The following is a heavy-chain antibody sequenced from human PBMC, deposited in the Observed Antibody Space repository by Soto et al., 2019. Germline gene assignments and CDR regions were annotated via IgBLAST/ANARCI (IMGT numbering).Heavy chain of an antibody. CDR1: GDSLSSYY. CDR2: ISYSGTT. J-gene: IGHJ4*02. D-gene: IGHD6-6*01. Sequence: SATLSLTCTVSGDSLSSYYWSWIRRPPGMGLEWIAPISYSGTTNYNSSLKSRVTISIDTSKNQFSLKLSSVTASDTAIYYCTRDRPGPQHYFDYWGQGNMVTVSS. V-gene: IGHV4-59*12. CDR3: TRDRPGPQHYFDY.